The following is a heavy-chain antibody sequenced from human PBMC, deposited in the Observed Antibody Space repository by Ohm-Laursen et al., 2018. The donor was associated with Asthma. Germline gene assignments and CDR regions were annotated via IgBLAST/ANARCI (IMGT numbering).Heavy chain of an antibody. CDR2: INNDGSST. CDR1: GFSGITFSYYY. CDR3: ASVAAG. J-gene: IGHJ4*02. V-gene: IGHV3-74*01. Sequence: SLRLSCTASGFSGITFSYYYMHWVRQAPGKGLVWVARINNDGSSTSYADSVQGRFTISRDNAKNLVFLQMNSLRAEDTAVYYCASVAAGWGQGTRVTVSS. D-gene: IGHD6-19*01.